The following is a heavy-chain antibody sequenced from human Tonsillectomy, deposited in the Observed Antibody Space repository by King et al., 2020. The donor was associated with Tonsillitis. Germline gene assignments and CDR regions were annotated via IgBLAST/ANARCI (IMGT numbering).Heavy chain of an antibody. V-gene: IGHV3-23*04. J-gene: IGHJ4*02. CDR1: GFTFSSYA. Sequence: VQLVESGGGLVQPGGSLRLSCAASGFTFSSYAMSWVRQAPGKGLEWVSAISGSGASPYYTDSVKGRLPISRDNSKTRLYRQMNSLRAEDTAVYYCARDEGTGTTWAYFDYWGQGTLVTVSS. CDR3: ARDEGTGTTWAYFDY. D-gene: IGHD1-7*01. CDR2: ISGSGASP.